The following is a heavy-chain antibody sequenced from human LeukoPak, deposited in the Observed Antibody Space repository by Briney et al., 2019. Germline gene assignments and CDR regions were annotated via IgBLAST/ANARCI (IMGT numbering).Heavy chain of an antibody. CDR1: GFTFSSYW. D-gene: IGHD3-3*01. CDR3: ARGGYDFWSGYPFPYYFDY. V-gene: IGHV3-7*01. J-gene: IGHJ4*02. Sequence: GGSLRLSCAASGFTFSSYWMSWVRQAPGKGLEWVANIKQDGSEKYYVDSVKGLFTISRDNAKNSLYLQMNSLRAEDTAVYYCARGGYDFWSGYPFPYYFDYWGQGTLVTVSS. CDR2: IKQDGSEK.